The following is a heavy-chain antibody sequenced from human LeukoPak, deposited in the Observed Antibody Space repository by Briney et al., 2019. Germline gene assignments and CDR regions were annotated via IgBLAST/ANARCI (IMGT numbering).Heavy chain of an antibody. V-gene: IGHV4-39*01. Sequence: PSETLSLTCTVSGGSISSSNYYWGWIRQPPGKGLEWIGSMYCSGGTFYNPSLKSRATISVDTSKNQFSLRLSSVTAADTAVYYCGRFVVVTAYFDYWGQGTLVTVSS. J-gene: IGHJ4*02. D-gene: IGHD2-21*02. CDR2: MYCSGGT. CDR3: GRFVVVTAYFDY. CDR1: GGSISSSNYY.